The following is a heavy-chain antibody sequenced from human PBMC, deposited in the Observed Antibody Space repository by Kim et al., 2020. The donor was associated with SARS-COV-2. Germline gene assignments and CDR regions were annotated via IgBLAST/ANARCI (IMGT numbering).Heavy chain of an antibody. CDR3: AHRRGSSWYYYFDY. D-gene: IGHD6-13*01. Sequence: PALKSRLTITKDTSKNQVVLTMTNMDPVDTATYYCAHRRGSSWYYYFDYWGQGTLVTVSS. V-gene: IGHV2-5*01. J-gene: IGHJ4*02.